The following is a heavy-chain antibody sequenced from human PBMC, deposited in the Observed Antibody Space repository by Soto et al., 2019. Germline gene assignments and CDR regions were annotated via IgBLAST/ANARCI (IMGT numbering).Heavy chain of an antibody. CDR1: GFTFSNAW. V-gene: IGHV3-15*07. CDR3: TTDRDDSRGYPPSD. D-gene: IGHD3-22*01. CDR2: IKSKTDGGTT. J-gene: IGHJ4*02. Sequence: EVQLVESGGGLVKPGGSLRLSCAASGFTFSNAWMNWVRQAPGKGLEWVGRIKSKTDGGTTDYAATVKGRFTISRDDSXNTLYLQMNSLKTEDTAVYYCTTDRDDSRGYPPSDWGRGTLVTVSS.